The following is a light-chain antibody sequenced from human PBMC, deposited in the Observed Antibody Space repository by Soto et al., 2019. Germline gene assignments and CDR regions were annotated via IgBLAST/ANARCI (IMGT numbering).Light chain of an antibody. Sequence: QLVLTQSPSASASLGASVKLTCTLSSGHSSYAIAWHQQQPEKGPRYLMKLNSDGSHSKGDGIPDRFSGSSSGAERYLTISSIRSEDEADYYCQTWGTGIHWVFGGGTKVTVL. CDR1: SGHSSYA. CDR2: LNSDGSH. J-gene: IGLJ3*02. V-gene: IGLV4-69*01. CDR3: QTWGTGIHWV.